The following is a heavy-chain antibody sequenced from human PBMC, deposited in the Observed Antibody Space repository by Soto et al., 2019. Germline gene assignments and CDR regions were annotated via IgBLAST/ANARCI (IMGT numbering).Heavy chain of an antibody. Sequence: GESLKISCQGSGYNFAVYWIAGVRQMPGKGLELMGIIYPSDSDTRYRPSFQGQVTISADKSISSAYLQWSSLRASDTAMYYCARGGVSTRTFDYWGQGTPVTVSS. CDR3: ARGGVSTRTFDY. V-gene: IGHV5-51*01. J-gene: IGHJ4*02. CDR1: GYNFAVYW. CDR2: IYPSDSDT. D-gene: IGHD3-3*01.